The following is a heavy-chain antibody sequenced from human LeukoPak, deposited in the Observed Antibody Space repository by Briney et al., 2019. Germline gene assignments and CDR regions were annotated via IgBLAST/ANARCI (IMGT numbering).Heavy chain of an antibody. J-gene: IGHJ6*02. CDR2: ISWNSGSV. V-gene: IGHV3-9*01. D-gene: IGHD5-24*01. Sequence: TGGSLRLSCAASGVNFDDYAMHWVRQAPGKGLEWVSGISWNSGSVAYADSVKGRFTISRDNAKNSLYLQMNSLRAEDTAVYYCAREIQLYGMDVWGQGTTVTVSS. CDR3: AREIQLYGMDV. CDR1: GVNFDDYA.